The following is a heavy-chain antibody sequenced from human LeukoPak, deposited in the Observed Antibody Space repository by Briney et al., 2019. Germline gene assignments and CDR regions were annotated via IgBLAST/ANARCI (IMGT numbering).Heavy chain of an antibody. Sequence: SETLSLTCTVSGGSISSYYWSWIRQPPGKGLEWIGYIYYSGSTNYNPSLKSRVTISVDMSKNQFSLKLSSVTAADTAVYYCARLYGRNWFDPWGQGTLVTVSS. D-gene: IGHD4-17*01. V-gene: IGHV4-59*01. CDR3: ARLYGRNWFDP. CDR2: IYYSGST. CDR1: GGSISSYY. J-gene: IGHJ5*02.